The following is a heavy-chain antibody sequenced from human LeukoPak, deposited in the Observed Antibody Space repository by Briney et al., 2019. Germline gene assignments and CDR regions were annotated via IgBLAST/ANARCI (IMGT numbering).Heavy chain of an antibody. CDR1: GGSISSSSYY. CDR2: IYYSGST. J-gene: IGHJ4*02. CDR3: ARQTAYYYGSGSYYNRPYFDY. Sequence: SETLSLTCTVSGGSISSSSYYWGWIRQPPGKGLEWIGSIYYSGSTYYNPSLKSRVTISVDTSKNQFSLKLSSVAAADTAVYYRARQTAYYYGSGSYYNRPYFDYWGQGTLVTVSS. V-gene: IGHV4-39*01. D-gene: IGHD3-10*01.